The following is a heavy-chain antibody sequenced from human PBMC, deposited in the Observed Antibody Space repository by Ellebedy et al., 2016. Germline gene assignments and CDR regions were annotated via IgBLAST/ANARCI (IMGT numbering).Heavy chain of an antibody. CDR3: ARKQAPSYYGSGSDAFDI. Sequence: SETLSLTXTVSGDSTSRYFWNWIRQSPGKGLEWIGYIYYSGSTNYNPSLKSRVTISLDTSKNQFSLELTSVTAADTAVYYCARKQAPSYYGSGSDAFDIWGRGTLVTVSS. J-gene: IGHJ3*02. CDR1: GDSTSRYF. CDR2: IYYSGST. D-gene: IGHD3-10*01. V-gene: IGHV4-59*01.